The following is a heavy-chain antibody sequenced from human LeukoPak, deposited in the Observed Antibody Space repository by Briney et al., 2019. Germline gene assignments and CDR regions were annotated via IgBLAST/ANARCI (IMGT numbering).Heavy chain of an antibody. CDR2: MNPNSGNT. Sequence: ASVKVSCKASGYTFTSYDINWVRQATGQGLEWMGWMNPNSGNTGYAQKFQGRVTMTRNTSISTAYMELSSLRSEDTAVYYCAKEFDPLEAFIVVVILDYWGQGTLVTVSS. V-gene: IGHV1-8*01. CDR1: GYTFTSYD. J-gene: IGHJ4*02. D-gene: IGHD3-22*01. CDR3: AKEFDPLEAFIVVVILDY.